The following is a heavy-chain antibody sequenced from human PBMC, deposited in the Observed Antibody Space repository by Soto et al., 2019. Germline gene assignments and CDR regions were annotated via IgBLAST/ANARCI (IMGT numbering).Heavy chain of an antibody. CDR1: GLPHSNFA. V-gene: IGHV3-23*05. CDR2: IYGSGRGI. Sequence: GGSLRPSCTASGLPHSNFAMMWVRQAPGKGLESVSGIYGSGRGIEYADSVKGRFTISRDNSKNTVYLQMTDLRADDTAVYYCAKDAVYNDGLWLMDHWGQGTQVTVSS. CDR3: AKDAVYNDGLWLMDH. J-gene: IGHJ4*02. D-gene: IGHD3-16*01.